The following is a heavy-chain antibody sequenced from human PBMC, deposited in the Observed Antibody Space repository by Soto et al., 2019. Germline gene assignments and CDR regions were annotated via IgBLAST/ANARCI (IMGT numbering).Heavy chain of an antibody. J-gene: IGHJ4*02. D-gene: IGHD5-12*01. V-gene: IGHV3-30-3*01. CDR1: GFTFSSYA. Sequence: QVQLVESGGGVVQPGRSLRLSCAASGFTFSSYAMHWVRQAPGKGLEWVAVISYDGSNKYYADSVKGRFTISRDNSKNTLYLQMNSLRAEDTAVYYCARDKSSGWLQGPFGYWGQGTLVTVSS. CDR3: ARDKSSGWLQGPFGY. CDR2: ISYDGSNK.